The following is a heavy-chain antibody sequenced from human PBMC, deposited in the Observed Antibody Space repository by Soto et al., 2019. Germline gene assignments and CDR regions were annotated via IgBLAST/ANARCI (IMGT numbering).Heavy chain of an antibody. CDR3: AARHCGGGSCYSHEDAFES. J-gene: IGHJ3*02. D-gene: IGHD2-15*01. CDR1: GFTFKSST. V-gene: IGHV1-58*01. CDR2: IAVGSGNT. Sequence: KVSCKASGFTFKSSTVQWVRQARGQRLEWIGWIAVGSGNTKYAQLFQDRVAITRDLSTSTAYMELSSLRSEDTAVYYCAARHCGGGSCYSHEDAFESWGQGAMVTVSS.